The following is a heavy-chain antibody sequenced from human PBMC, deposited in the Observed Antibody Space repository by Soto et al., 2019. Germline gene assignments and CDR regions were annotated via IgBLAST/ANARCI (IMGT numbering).Heavy chain of an antibody. CDR1: GGSISSYY. V-gene: IGHV4-59*01. Sequence: SETLSLTCTVSGGSISSYYWSWIRQPPGKGLEWIGYIYYSGSTNYNPSLKSRVTISVDTSKNQFSLKLSSVTAADTAVYYCERQPYYYDSLFYFDYWGQGTLVTVSS. CDR3: ERQPYYYDSLFYFDY. D-gene: IGHD3-22*01. J-gene: IGHJ4*02. CDR2: IYYSGST.